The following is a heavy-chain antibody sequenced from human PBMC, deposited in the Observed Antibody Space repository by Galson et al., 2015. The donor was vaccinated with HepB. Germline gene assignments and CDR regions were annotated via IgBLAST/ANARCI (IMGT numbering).Heavy chain of an antibody. J-gene: IGHJ4*02. CDR1: EFTFTSYA. CDR3: AKGGSSWYYFDY. D-gene: IGHD6-13*01. CDR2: ISSSGVRT. V-gene: IGHV3-23*01. Sequence: SLRLSCAASEFTFTSYAMNWVRQAPGKGLEWVSAISSSGVRTYYADSVKGRFAISRDNSKNTLYLQMNSLRAEDTAVYFCAKGGSSWYYFDYWGQGTLVTVSS.